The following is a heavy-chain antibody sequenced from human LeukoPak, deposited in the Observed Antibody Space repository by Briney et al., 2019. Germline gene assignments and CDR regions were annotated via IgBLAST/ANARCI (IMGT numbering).Heavy chain of an antibody. CDR3: TTDRIYDGSGYYPPYYYYYMNV. V-gene: IGHV3-15*01. Sequence: KSGGSLRLSCAASGFTFSDAWMTWVRQAPGKGLAWLGRIKRKTSGGTTDYAAPVKGRFTISRDDATNTLYLQMTSLKNEDTGVYYCTTDRIYDGSGYYPPYYYYYMNVWGKGATVTVSS. CDR2: IKRKTSGGTT. D-gene: IGHD3-22*01. CDR1: GFTFSDAW. J-gene: IGHJ6*03.